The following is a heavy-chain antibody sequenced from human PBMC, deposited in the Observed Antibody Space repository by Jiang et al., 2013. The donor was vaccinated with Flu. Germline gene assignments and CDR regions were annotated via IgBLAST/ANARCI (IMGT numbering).Heavy chain of an antibody. J-gene: IGHJ3*02. CDR1: GGSISSYY. V-gene: IGHV4-59*01. Sequence: GSGLVKPSETLSLTCTVSGGSISSYYWSWIRQPPGKGLEWIGYIYYSGSTNYNPSLKSRVTISVDTSKNQFFLKLSSVTAADTAVYYCARAVDNLIRSPFVFDIWGQGTMVTVSS. D-gene: IGHD1-1*01. CDR3: ARAVDNLIRSPFVFDI. CDR2: IYYSGST.